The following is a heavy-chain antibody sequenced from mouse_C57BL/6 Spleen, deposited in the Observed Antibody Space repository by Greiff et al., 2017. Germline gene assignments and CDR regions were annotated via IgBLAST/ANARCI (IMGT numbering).Heavy chain of an antibody. Sequence: QVQLKQSGAELVKPGASVKLSCKASGYTFTSYWMQWVKQRPGQGLEWIGEIDPSDSYTNYNQKFKGKATLTVDTSSSTAYMQLSSLTSEDSAVYYCARSDPYYYGSSPLLFDYWGQGTTLTVSS. D-gene: IGHD1-1*01. CDR3: ARSDPYYYGSSPLLFDY. V-gene: IGHV1-50*01. CDR1: GYTFTSYW. CDR2: IDPSDSYT. J-gene: IGHJ2*01.